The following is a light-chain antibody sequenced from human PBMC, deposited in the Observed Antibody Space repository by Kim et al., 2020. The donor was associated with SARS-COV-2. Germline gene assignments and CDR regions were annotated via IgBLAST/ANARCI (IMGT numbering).Light chain of an antibody. J-gene: IGLJ3*02. Sequence: PGGTVNLTCASSTGDVTSGHFPYWFQQKPGQAPTTLIYDVSNKHSWTPARFSGSLLGGKAALTLSGAQPEDEAEYYCLLYYSGPRVFGGGTQLTVL. CDR2: DVS. CDR3: LLYYSGPRV. CDR1: TGDVTSGHF. V-gene: IGLV7-46*01.